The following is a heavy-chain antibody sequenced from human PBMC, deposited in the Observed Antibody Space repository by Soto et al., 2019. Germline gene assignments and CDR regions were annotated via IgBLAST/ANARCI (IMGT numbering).Heavy chain of an antibody. CDR2: ASGSGGDT. Sequence: EVQLFESGGGLEQHGGSLRKSCAASGFTFGIYDMAWVREPPGKALEWVAAASGSGGDTYYADSVKGRFTISRDNSKNTLSLQMNSLSAEDTAMYYCAKDQMGTFADAFDMWGQGTMVIVSS. J-gene: IGHJ3*02. V-gene: IGHV3-23*01. CDR1: GFTFGIYD. CDR3: AKDQMGTFADAFDM. D-gene: IGHD3-16*01.